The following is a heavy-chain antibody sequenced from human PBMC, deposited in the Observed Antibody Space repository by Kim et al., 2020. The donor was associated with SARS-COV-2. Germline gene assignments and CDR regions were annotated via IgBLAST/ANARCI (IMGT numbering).Heavy chain of an antibody. J-gene: IGHJ4*02. CDR3: ARDQRAWTKVTYYFDY. CDR2: ISSSCSYI. Sequence: GGSLRLSCAASGFTFSSYSMNWVRQAPGKGLEWVSSISSSCSYIYYADSVKGRFTISRDNAKNSLYLQMNSLRAEDTAVYYCARDQRAWTKVTYYFDYWGQGTLVTVSS. CDR1: GFTFSSYS. D-gene: IGHD4-17*01. V-gene: IGHV3-21*01.